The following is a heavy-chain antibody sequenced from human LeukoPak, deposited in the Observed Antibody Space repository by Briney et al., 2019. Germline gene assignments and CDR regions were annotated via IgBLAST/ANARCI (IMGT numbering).Heavy chain of an antibody. CDR2: IYYNGST. CDR3: ARATPSSCAFDI. CDR1: GGSVSSGSYC. V-gene: IGHV4-61*01. J-gene: IGHJ3*02. Sequence: SETLSLTCTVAGGSVSSGSYCWSWIRQPPGKGLEWIGYIYYNGSTNYNPSLKSRVTISVDTSKNQFSLKLSSVTAADTAVYYCARATPSSCAFDIWGQGTMVTVSS.